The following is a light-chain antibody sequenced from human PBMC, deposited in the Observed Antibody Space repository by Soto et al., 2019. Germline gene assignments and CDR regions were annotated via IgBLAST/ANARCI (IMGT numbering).Light chain of an antibody. CDR1: QSVDSN. CDR2: GAS. V-gene: IGKV3-15*01. J-gene: IGKJ1*01. CDR3: QQYNNWWT. Sequence: ILMTQSPVTLSLSPGQIATLSCRASQSVDSNLAWYQQKPGQAPRLLIYGASTRATGISARFSGSGSGTEFTLTISSLQSEDFGVYYCQQYNNWWTFGQGTKVDIK.